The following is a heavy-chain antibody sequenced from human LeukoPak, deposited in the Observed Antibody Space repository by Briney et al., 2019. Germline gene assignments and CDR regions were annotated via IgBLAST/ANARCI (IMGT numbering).Heavy chain of an antibody. V-gene: IGHV1-18*04. CDR3: AREVRGWYFDY. Sequence: EASVKVSCKASGYTFTSYGISWVRQAPGQGLEWMGWISAYNGNTNYAQKLQGRVTMTTDTSTSTAHMELRSLRSDDTAVYYCAREVRGWYFDYWGQGTLVTVSS. CDR1: GYTFTSYG. D-gene: IGHD6-19*01. J-gene: IGHJ4*02. CDR2: ISAYNGNT.